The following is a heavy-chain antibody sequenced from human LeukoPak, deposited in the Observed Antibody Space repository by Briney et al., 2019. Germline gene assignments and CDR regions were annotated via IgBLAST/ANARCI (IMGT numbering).Heavy chain of an antibody. J-gene: IGHJ4*02. CDR3: ATKQWLAPPPDS. D-gene: IGHD6-19*01. Sequence: GGSLRLSCAASGFTFSKYWMLWVRQAPGKGLESVSRINTDGTVTTYADSVKGRFTVSRDNADNTMFLQMNSVIDEDTAVYYCATKQWLAPPPDSWGQGTPVTVSS. CDR1: GFTFSKYW. CDR2: INTDGTVT. V-gene: IGHV3-74*01.